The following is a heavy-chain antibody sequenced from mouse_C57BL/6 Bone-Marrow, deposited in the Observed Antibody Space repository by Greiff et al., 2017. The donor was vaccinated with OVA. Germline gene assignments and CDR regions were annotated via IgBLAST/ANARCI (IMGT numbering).Heavy chain of an antibody. J-gene: IGHJ1*03. CDR3: ARRLGSYWYFDV. CDR2: IWSGGST. Sequence: QVHVKQSGPGLVQPSQSLSITCTVSGFSLTSYGVHWVRQSPGKGLEWLGVIWSGGSTDYNAAFISRLSISKDNSKSQVFFKMNSLQADDTAIYYCARRLGSYWYFDVWGTGTTVTVSS. D-gene: IGHD4-1*01. V-gene: IGHV2-2*01. CDR1: GFSLTSYG.